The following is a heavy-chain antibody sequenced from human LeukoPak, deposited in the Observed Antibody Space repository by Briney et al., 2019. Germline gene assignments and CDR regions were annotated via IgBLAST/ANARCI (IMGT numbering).Heavy chain of an antibody. J-gene: IGHJ4*02. CDR2: INPNSGGT. CDR3: ARMGRKRYYGSGSVDY. V-gene: IGHV1-2*02. Sequence: ASVKVSCKASGYTFTGYYMHWVRQAPGQGLEWMGWINPNSGGTNYAQKFQGRVTMTSDTSISTAYMELSRLRSDDTAVYYCARMGRKRYYGSGSVDYWGQGTLVTVSS. D-gene: IGHD3-10*01. CDR1: GYTFTGYY.